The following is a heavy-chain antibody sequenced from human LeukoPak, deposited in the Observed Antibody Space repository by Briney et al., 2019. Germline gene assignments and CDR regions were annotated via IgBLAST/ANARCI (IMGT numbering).Heavy chain of an antibody. Sequence: SETLSLTCTLSGRSFRSFYWRCIRQPPGEGLEWIGYIYYSGSTNYNPSLKSRITISVDTSKNQFSLKLSSVAAADTAVYYCASDLFTKGVDYWGQGTLVTVSS. J-gene: IGHJ4*02. V-gene: IGHV4-59*01. D-gene: IGHD3-3*01. CDR1: GRSFRSFY. CDR2: IYYSGST. CDR3: ASDLFTKGVDY.